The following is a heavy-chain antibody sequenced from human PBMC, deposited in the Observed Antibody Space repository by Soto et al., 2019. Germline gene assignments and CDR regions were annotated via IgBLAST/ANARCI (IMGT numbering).Heavy chain of an antibody. D-gene: IGHD4-17*01. CDR2: LSGYNGDT. CDR3: ARDDYGDFWPHSRLDV. CDR1: GYTFTSYG. V-gene: IGHV1-18*01. Sequence: QGQLVQSGAEVKKPGASVKISCKTSGYTFTSYGISWVRQAPGQGLEWMGWLSGYNGDTSYAQKFQGRVTMTTDRSTPTAYMELRSLRADDTAVYYCARDDYGDFWPHSRLDVGGQGTTVTVSS. J-gene: IGHJ6*02.